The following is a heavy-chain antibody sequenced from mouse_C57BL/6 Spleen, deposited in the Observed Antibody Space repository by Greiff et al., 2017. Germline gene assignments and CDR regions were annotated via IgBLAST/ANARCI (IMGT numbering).Heavy chain of an antibody. CDR2: ISSGSSTI. Sequence: EVKVVESGGGLVKPGGSLKLSCAASGFTFSDYGMHWVRQAPEKGLEWVAYISSGSSTIYYADTVQGRFTISRDNAKNTLFLQMTSLRSEDTAMXYGAGSTMVTVYYFDYWGQGTTLTVSA. CDR3: AGSTMVTVYYFDY. J-gene: IGHJ2*01. V-gene: IGHV5-17*01. CDR1: GFTFSDYG. D-gene: IGHD2-2*01.